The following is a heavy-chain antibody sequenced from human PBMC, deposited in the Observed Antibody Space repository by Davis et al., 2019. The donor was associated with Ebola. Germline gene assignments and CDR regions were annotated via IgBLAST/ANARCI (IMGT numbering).Heavy chain of an antibody. CDR3: ARVGVPAACDGMDV. CDR2: MNTNSGNT. CDR1: GYTFTSYD. Sequence: ASVKVSCKASGYTFTSYDINWVRQATGQGLEWMGWMNTNSGNTGYAQKFQGRVTMTRNTSISTAYMELSSLRSEDTAVYYCARVGVPAACDGMDVWGQGTTVTVSS. D-gene: IGHD2-2*01. J-gene: IGHJ6*02. V-gene: IGHV1-8*01.